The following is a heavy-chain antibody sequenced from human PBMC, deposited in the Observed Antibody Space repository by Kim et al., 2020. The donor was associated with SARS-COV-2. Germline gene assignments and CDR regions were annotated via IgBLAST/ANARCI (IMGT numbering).Heavy chain of an antibody. Sequence: SETLSLTCTVSGGSISSSSYYWGWIRQPPGKGLEWIGTIYYSGSSYYNPSLKSRATISADTSKNQFSLKVRFVTAADTAVYYCARVNYYDSSGRNYYFDYWGQGTLVTVSS. V-gene: IGHV4-39*07. CDR3: ARVNYYDSSGRNYYFDY. D-gene: IGHD3-22*01. J-gene: IGHJ4*02. CDR1: GGSISSSSYY. CDR2: IYYSGSS.